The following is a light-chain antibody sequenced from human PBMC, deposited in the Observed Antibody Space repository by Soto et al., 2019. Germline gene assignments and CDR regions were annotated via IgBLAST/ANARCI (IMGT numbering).Light chain of an antibody. CDR1: QSVLYSSNNKNY. V-gene: IGKV4-1*01. Sequence: DIVMTQSPDSLAVSLGERATINCKSSQSVLYSSNNKNYLAWYQQKSGQPPKLLIYWASTRESGVPDRFSGSGSGTVFTLTISSLQADDVAVYYCQQYYSPWTFGQGTKVEIK. J-gene: IGKJ1*01. CDR3: QQYYSPWT. CDR2: WAS.